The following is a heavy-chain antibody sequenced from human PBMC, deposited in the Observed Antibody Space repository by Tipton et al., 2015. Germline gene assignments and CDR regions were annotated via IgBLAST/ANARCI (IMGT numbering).Heavy chain of an antibody. Sequence: QLVQSGAEMKKPGESLKISCATSGYTFTNYWIAWVRQVPGKGPEWIGSIYPYDSDTRYSPSFRGQVTISADTSTRTAFLQWSNLRASDTAMYYCARLRKGDGDYAIDYWGQGTLVTVSS. CDR2: IYPYDSDT. D-gene: IGHD4-17*01. J-gene: IGHJ4*02. CDR1: GYTFTNYW. CDR3: ARLRKGDGDYAIDY. V-gene: IGHV5-51*01.